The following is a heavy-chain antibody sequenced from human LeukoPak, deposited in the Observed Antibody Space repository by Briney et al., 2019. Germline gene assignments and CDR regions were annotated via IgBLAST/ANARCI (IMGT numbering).Heavy chain of an antibody. V-gene: IGHV4-39*07. CDR3: ARVGCSSTSCYHFDY. Sequence: PSETLSLTCTVSGGSISSSSYYWGWIRQPPGKGLEWIGSIYYSGSTYYNPSLKSRVTISVDTSKNQFSLKLSSVTAADTAVYYCARVGCSSTSCYHFDYWGQGTLVTVSS. J-gene: IGHJ4*02. D-gene: IGHD2-2*01. CDR1: GGSISSSSYY. CDR2: IYYSGST.